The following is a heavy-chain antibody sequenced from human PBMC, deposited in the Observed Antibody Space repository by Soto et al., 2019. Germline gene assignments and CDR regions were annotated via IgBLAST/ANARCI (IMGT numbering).Heavy chain of an antibody. CDR2: ISAYSGNT. CDR1: GYTFTSYG. D-gene: IGHD2-21*01. CDR3: ARDFDCGGDCSRGGAFDI. V-gene: IGHV1-18*01. Sequence: ASVKVSCKASGYTFTSYGITWVRQAPGQGLEWMGWISAYSGNTNYAQKLQGRVTMTTDTSTSTVYMELRSLRSDDTAVYYCARDFDCGGDCSRGGAFDIWGQGTMVTVSS. J-gene: IGHJ3*02.